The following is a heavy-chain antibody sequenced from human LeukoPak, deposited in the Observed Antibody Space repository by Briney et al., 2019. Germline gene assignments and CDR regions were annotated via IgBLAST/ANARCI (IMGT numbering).Heavy chain of an antibody. V-gene: IGHV4-59*01. J-gene: IGHJ4*02. D-gene: IGHD3-16*01. CDR3: ARDRSLGIIDY. CDR2: IYYSGST. Sequence: SETLSLTCIVSGDSISSYYWSWVRQPPGKGLEWIGYIYYSGSTNYNPSLKSRVTISIDASKNHFSLKLSSVTAADTAVYYCARDRSLGIIDYWGQGTLVTVSS. CDR1: GDSISSYY.